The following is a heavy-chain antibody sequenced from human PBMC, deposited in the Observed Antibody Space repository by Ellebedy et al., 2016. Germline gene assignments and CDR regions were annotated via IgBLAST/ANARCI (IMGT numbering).Heavy chain of an antibody. J-gene: IGHJ4*02. Sequence: GGSLRLSCAVSGLTVSNNYMSWVRQAPGKGLEWVSLIYSGGRTDYADSVKGRFTISRDNSKNTVYLQMKSLRAEATAVYYCARVYQWGQGTLVTVSS. V-gene: IGHV3-66*01. CDR1: GLTVSNNY. CDR3: ARVYQ. CDR2: IYSGGRT. D-gene: IGHD2-2*01.